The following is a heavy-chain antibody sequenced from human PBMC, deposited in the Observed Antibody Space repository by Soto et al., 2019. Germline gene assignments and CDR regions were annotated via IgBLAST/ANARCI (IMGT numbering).Heavy chain of an antibody. V-gene: IGHV1-18*01. CDR2: ISAYNGNT. D-gene: IGHD2-21*01. CDR1: GYTFTSYG. CDR3: AGDVSVGCGGECSDAFDI. J-gene: IGHJ3*02. Sequence: QVQLVQSGAEVKKPGASVKVSCKASGYTFTSYGISWVRQAPGQGLEWMGWISAYNGNTNDAQKLQGRVTMTTDTTTSTTYMERRCLRSDGTAVEYCAGDVSVGCGGECSDAFDIWGQGTMVTVSS.